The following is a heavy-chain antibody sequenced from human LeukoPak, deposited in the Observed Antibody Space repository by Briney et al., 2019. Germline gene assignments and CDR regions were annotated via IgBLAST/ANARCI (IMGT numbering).Heavy chain of an antibody. CDR2: ISSSSTI. J-gene: IGHJ6*02. CDR1: GFTFSSYS. D-gene: IGHD2-2*01. Sequence: GGSLRLSCAASGFTFSSYSMNWVRQAPGKGLEWVSYISSSSTIYYADSVKGRFTISRDNAKNSLYLQMNSLRAEDTAVYYCARDRGCSSTSCYAGGYYYYGMDVWGQGTTVTVSS. V-gene: IGHV3-48*01. CDR3: ARDRGCSSTSCYAGGYYYYGMDV.